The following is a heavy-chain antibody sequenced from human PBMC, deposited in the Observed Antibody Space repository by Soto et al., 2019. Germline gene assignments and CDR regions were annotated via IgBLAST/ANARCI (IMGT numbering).Heavy chain of an antibody. V-gene: IGHV4-4*02. D-gene: IGHD3-16*01. CDR2: IYHSGSA. Sequence: SETLSLTCLVSGQYIKSNFWWAWVRQYPGKDLEWIGYIYHSGSAIYNPSLKNRVTISVDESKNEFSLKLSSVTAADTAVYYCAREITTLNWFDPWGQGTLVTVSS. CDR1: GQYIKSNFW. CDR3: AREITTLNWFDP. J-gene: IGHJ5*02.